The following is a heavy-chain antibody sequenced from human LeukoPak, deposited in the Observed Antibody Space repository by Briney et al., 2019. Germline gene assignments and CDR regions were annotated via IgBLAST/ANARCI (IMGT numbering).Heavy chain of an antibody. CDR1: GGSISSGGYY. Sequence: PSETLSLTCTVSGGSISSGGYYWSWIRQHPGKGLEWIGYIYYSGSTYYNPSLKSRVTISVDTSKNQFSLKLSSVTAADTAVYYCARVGELLHLDYWGQGTLVTVSS. CDR3: ARVGELLHLDY. V-gene: IGHV4-31*03. D-gene: IGHD1-26*01. CDR2: IYYSGST. J-gene: IGHJ4*02.